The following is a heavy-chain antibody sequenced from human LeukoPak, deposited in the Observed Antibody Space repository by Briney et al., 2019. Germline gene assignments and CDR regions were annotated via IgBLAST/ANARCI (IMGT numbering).Heavy chain of an antibody. CDR3: AREETYYYDSSGPGRGAFDI. Sequence: SETLSLTCAVYGGSFSGYYWSWIRQPPGKGLEWIGEINHSGSTNYNPSLKSRVTISVDTSKNQFSLKLSSVTAADTAVYYCAREETYYYDSSGPGRGAFDIWGQGTMVTVSS. CDR2: INHSGST. D-gene: IGHD3-22*01. CDR1: GGSFSGYY. J-gene: IGHJ3*02. V-gene: IGHV4-34*01.